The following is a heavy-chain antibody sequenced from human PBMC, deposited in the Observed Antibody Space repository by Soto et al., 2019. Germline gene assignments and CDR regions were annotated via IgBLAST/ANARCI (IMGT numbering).Heavy chain of an antibody. CDR1: GFTFSSYG. V-gene: IGHV3-33*01. CDR2: IWYDGSNK. J-gene: IGHJ6*02. CDR3: AREFYDILTGYPYYYYYGMDV. D-gene: IGHD3-9*01. Sequence: PGGSLRLSCAASGFTFSSYGMHWVRQAPGKGLEWVAVIWYDGSNKYYADSVKGRFTISRDNSKNTLYLQMNSLRAEDTAVYYCAREFYDILTGYPYYYYYGMDVWGQGTTVT.